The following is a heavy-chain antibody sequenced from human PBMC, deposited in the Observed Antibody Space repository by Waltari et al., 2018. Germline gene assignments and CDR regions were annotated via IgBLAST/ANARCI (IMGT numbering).Heavy chain of an antibody. D-gene: IGHD6-13*01. CDR2: IKHDGTDK. V-gene: IGHV3-7*01. Sequence: EVWLVESGGDLVQPGGSLRLCCATFGIGLSRYWMCWVRQSPGKGLEWVATIKHDGTDKYYVDSVKGRFTVSRDNAKSSLYLQMNSLRVEDTAIYYCARDQADGTIAYFEYWGQGTLVTVSS. CDR3: ARDQADGTIAYFEY. J-gene: IGHJ4*02. CDR1: GIGLSRYW.